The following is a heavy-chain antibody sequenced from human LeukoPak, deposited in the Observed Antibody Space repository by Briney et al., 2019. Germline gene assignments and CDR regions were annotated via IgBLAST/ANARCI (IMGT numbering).Heavy chain of an antibody. J-gene: IGHJ3*02. CDR1: GFTFSSYW. V-gene: IGHV3-74*01. CDR2: INSDGSST. D-gene: IGHD5-18*01. CDR3: ATALDTAMAYDAFNI. Sequence: GGSLRLSCAASGFTFSSYWMHWVRQAPGKGLVWVSRINSDGSSTTYADSVKGRFTISRDNAKNTLYLQMNSLRAEDTAVYYCATALDTAMAYDAFNIWGQGTMVTVSS.